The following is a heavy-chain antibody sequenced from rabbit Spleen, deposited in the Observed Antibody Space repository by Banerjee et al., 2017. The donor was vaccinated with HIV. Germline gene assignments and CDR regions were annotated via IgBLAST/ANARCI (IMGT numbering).Heavy chain of an antibody. CDR2: IELGSSGFT. CDR3: ARDSSSSFSSFGMDL. Sequence: VESGGGLVKTGATLTLNCIAYGVTFSGSSYMCWVRQAPGKGLEWIACIELGSSGFTYFASWAKGRFTISKASSTTVSLHMSSLTAADTATYFCARDSSSSFSSFGMDLWGQGTLVTVS. CDR1: GVTFSGSSY. J-gene: IGHJ6*01. D-gene: IGHD1-1*01. V-gene: IGHV1S40*01.